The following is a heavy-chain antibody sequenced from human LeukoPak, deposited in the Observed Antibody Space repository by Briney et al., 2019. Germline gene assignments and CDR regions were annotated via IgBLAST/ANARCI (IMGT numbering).Heavy chain of an antibody. CDR1: GYTFTGYY. Sequence: ASVKVSCKASGYTFTGYYMHWVRQAPGQGLEWMGRIIPIFGTANYAQKLQGRVTITTDESTSTAYMELSSLRSEDTAVYYCARDRAHYYDSSAFDIWGQGTMVTVSS. D-gene: IGHD3-22*01. J-gene: IGHJ3*02. V-gene: IGHV1-69*05. CDR3: ARDRAHYYDSSAFDI. CDR2: IIPIFGTA.